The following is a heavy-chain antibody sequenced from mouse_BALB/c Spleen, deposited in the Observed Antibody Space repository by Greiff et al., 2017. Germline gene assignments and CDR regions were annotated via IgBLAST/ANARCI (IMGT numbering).Heavy chain of an antibody. D-gene: IGHD4-1*01. V-gene: IGHV5-17*02. CDR2: ISSGSSTI. Sequence: EVHLVESGGGLVQPGGSRKLSCAASGFTFSSFGMHWVRQAPEKGLEWVAYISSGSSTIYYADTVKGRFTISRDNPKNTLFLQMTSLRSEDTAMYYCARSGRSNWAFDYWGQGTTLTVSS. CDR3: ARSGRSNWAFDY. J-gene: IGHJ2*01. CDR1: GFTFSSFG.